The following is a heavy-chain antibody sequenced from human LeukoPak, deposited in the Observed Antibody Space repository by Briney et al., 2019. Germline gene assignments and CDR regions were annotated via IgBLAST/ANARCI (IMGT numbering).Heavy chain of an antibody. CDR2: IYWDDDK. D-gene: IGHD4-17*01. Sequence: GPTLVKPTQTLTLTCTFSGFSLSTSGVGVGWIRQPPGKALEWLALIYWDDDKRYSPSLKSRFTITKDTSKNQVVLTMTNLDPVDTATYYCAHRYDYGAYFDYWGQGTLVTVSS. V-gene: IGHV2-5*02. CDR3: AHRYDYGAYFDY. CDR1: GFSLSTSGVG. J-gene: IGHJ4*02.